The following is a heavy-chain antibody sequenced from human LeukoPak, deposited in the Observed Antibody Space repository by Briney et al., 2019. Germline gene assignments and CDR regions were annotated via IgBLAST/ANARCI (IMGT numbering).Heavy chain of an antibody. Sequence: ASETLSLTCTVSGGSIGSGSYYWSWIRQPAGKGLEWIGRIYTSGSTNYNPSLKSRVTISVDTSKNQFSLKLSSVTAADTAVYYCARVEMATYFDYWGQGTLVTVSS. V-gene: IGHV4-61*02. CDR3: ARVEMATYFDY. CDR2: IYTSGST. D-gene: IGHD5-24*01. CDR1: GGSIGSGSYY. J-gene: IGHJ4*02.